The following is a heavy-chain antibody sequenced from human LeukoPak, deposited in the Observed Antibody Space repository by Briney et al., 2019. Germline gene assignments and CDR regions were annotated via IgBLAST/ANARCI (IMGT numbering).Heavy chain of an antibody. CDR3: ARGRYYDSSGLAGY. CDR1: GYTFTDYD. V-gene: IGHV1-8*01. CDR2: TNPISGNT. J-gene: IGHJ4*02. D-gene: IGHD3-22*01. Sequence: ASVKVSCKTSGYTFTDYDVYWVRQATGQGLEWMGWTNPISGNTGYAQKFQDRVTMTRSTSISTAYMELSSLTSEDTAVYYCARGRYYDSSGLAGYWGQGTLVTVSS.